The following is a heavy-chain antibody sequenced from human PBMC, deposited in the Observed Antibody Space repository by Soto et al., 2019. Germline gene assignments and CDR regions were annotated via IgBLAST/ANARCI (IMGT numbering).Heavy chain of an antibody. V-gene: IGHV1-69*13. D-gene: IGHD2-15*01. CDR1: GGTFSSYA. CDR2: IIPIFGTA. CDR3: ARLVGAPRDPGYYFDY. J-gene: IGHJ4*02. Sequence: SVKVSCKASGGTFSSYAISWLRQAPGQGLEWMGGIIPIFGTANYAQKFQGRVTITADEPTSTAYMELSSLRSEDTAVYYCARLVGAPRDPGYYFDYWGQGTLVTVSS.